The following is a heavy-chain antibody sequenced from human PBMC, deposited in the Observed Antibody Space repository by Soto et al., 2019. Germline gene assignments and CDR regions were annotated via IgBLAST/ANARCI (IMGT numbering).Heavy chain of an antibody. J-gene: IGHJ4*02. CDR2: ISSSGNT. D-gene: IGHD3-22*01. CDR1: DGSISNFY. Sequence: SETLSLTCTVSDGSISNFYWSWIRQPPGKGLEWIGYISSSGNTNYNPSIKSRVSISVDTFKNHASLNLTSVTAADPAVYYCARAPMVLTRSYFDSWGQGTPVTVSS. V-gene: IGHV4-59*01. CDR3: ARAPMVLTRSYFDS.